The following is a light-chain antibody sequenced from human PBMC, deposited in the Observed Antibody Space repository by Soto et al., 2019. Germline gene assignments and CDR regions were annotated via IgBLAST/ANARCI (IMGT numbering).Light chain of an antibody. V-gene: IGKV3-15*01. J-gene: IGKJ1*01. CDR1: QSVSSN. CDR3: QQHNNWPPWT. CDR2: GAS. Sequence: EIVMTQSPATLSVSPGERATLSCRASQSVSSNLAWYQQKPSQAPRLLMYGASTRATGIPDRFSGSGSGTEFTLTISSLQSEDFAVYCCQQHNNWPPWTFGQGTKVEIK.